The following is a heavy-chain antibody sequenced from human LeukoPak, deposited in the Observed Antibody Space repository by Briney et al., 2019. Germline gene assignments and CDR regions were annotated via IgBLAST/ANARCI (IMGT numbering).Heavy chain of an antibody. D-gene: IGHD2-21*01. Sequence: KTSETLSLTCTVSGGSISSGGYYWSWIRQPPGKGLEWIGYIYHSGSTYYNPSLKSRVTISVDRSKNQFSLKMTSVTAADTAVYYCARDYHCGGGDCSWVDYWGQGTLVTVSS. CDR2: IYHSGST. CDR3: ARDYHCGGGDCSWVDY. CDR1: GGSISSGGYY. V-gene: IGHV4-30-2*01. J-gene: IGHJ4*02.